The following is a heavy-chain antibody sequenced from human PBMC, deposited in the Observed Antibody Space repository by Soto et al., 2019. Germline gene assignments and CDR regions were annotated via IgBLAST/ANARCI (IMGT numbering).Heavy chain of an antibody. CDR2: INHSGST. CDR3: ARGADYCSSTSCYLYSHYYGMDV. Sequence: GSLRLSCAASGFTFSSYAMTWVRQAPGKGLEWIGEINHSGSTNYNPSLKSRVTISVDTSKNQFSLKLSSVTAADTAVYYCARGADYCSSTSCYLYSHYYGMDVWGQGTTVTVSS. J-gene: IGHJ6*02. CDR1: GFTFSSYA. D-gene: IGHD2-2*01. V-gene: IGHV4-34*01.